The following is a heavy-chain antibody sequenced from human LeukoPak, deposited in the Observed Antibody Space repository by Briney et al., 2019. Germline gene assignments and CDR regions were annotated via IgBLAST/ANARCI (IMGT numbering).Heavy chain of an antibody. CDR2: ISAYNGNT. CDR1: GYTFTSYD. J-gene: IGHJ3*02. D-gene: IGHD2-2*01. CDR3: ARTVYCSSTSCYGSGSYRDSAFDI. V-gene: IGHV1-18*01. Sequence: ASVKVSCKASGYTFTSYDINWVRQATGQGLEWMGWISAYNGNTNYAQKLQGRVTMTTDTSTSTAYMELRSLRSDDTAVYYCARTVYCSSTSCYGSGSYRDSAFDIWGQGTMVTVSS.